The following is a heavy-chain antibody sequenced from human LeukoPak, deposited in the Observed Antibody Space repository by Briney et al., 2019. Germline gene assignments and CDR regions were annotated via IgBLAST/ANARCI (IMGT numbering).Heavy chain of an antibody. CDR3: TTDWCDSSGWYCFDY. J-gene: IGHJ4*02. Sequence: PGGSLRLSCAASGFTFSNAWMSWVRQAPGKGLEWVGRIKSKTDGGTTDYAAPVKGRFTISRDDSKNTLYLQMNSLKTEDTAVYYCTTDWCDSSGWYCFDYWGQGTLVTVSS. CDR1: GFTFSNAW. D-gene: IGHD6-19*01. CDR2: IKSKTDGGTT. V-gene: IGHV3-15*01.